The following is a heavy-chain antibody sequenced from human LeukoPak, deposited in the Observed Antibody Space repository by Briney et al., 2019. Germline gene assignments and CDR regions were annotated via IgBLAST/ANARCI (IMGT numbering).Heavy chain of an antibody. J-gene: IGHJ4*02. CDR3: SRESGAFSPFGY. V-gene: IGHV4-4*02. D-gene: IGHD1-26*01. CDR1: GGSISNTNC. Sequence: TSETLSLTCGVSGGSISNTNCWSWVRQPPGQGLEWIGEISLSGVTNYNPSLKSRVTMSLDRSKNHLSLTLTSVTAADTAVYYCSRESGAFSPFGYWGQGTLVTVSS. CDR2: ISLSGVT.